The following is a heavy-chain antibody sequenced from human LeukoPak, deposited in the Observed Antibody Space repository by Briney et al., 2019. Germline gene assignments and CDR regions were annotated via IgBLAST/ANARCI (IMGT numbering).Heavy chain of an antibody. CDR1: GGSYSGYY. J-gene: IGHJ4*02. D-gene: IGHD2-2*01. Sequence: SETLSLTCAVYGGSYSGYYWSWIRQLPGKGLEWIGEINHSGSTNYNPSLKSRVTISVDTSKNQFSLKLSSVTAADTAVYYCARCGKRLKYQLPLGYWGQGTLVTVSS. V-gene: IGHV4-34*01. CDR3: ARCGKRLKYQLPLGY. CDR2: INHSGST.